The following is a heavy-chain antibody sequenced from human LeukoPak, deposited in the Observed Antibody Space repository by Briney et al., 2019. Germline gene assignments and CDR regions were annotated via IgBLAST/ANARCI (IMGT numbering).Heavy chain of an antibody. CDR1: GYTFTSYD. Sequence: ASVKLSCKASGYTFTSYDINWVRQATGQGLELMGWMNPNSGNTGYAQKFQGRVTMTRNTSISTAYMELSSLRSEDTAVYYCARGVRTMVRGVTYYYYYGMDVWGQGTTVTVSS. CDR2: MNPNSGNT. CDR3: ARGVRTMVRGVTYYYYYGMDV. D-gene: IGHD3-10*01. J-gene: IGHJ6*02. V-gene: IGHV1-8*01.